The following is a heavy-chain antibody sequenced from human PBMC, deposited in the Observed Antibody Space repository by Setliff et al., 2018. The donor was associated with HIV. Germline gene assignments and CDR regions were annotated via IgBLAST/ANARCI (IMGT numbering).Heavy chain of an antibody. Sequence: ASVKVSCKISGYTLTEVSMHWVRQAPGKGLEWMGYFDPQDGKTIYAQKFQGRVTMTKDTSTGTAYMELSSLRSDDTAVYYCATDRTQTGISLVRGRLTDPAKYPLDYWGQGTLVTVSS. D-gene: IGHD3-10*01. V-gene: IGHV1-24*01. CDR2: FDPQDGKT. J-gene: IGHJ4*02. CDR1: GYTLTEVS. CDR3: ATDRTQTGISLVRGRLTDPAKYPLDY.